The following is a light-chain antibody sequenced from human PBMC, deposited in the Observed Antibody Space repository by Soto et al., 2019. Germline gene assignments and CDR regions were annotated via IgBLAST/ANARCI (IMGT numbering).Light chain of an antibody. CDR2: DAS. Sequence: EIVLTQSPATLSLSPGERATLSCRASQSVGTFFAWYQQKPGQAPRLLIYDASNRATGIPARFSGSGSGTDFTLTISSLEPEDFALYYCQQCYNWPQWTFGQGTKVDIK. J-gene: IGKJ1*01. CDR1: QSVGTF. V-gene: IGKV3-11*01. CDR3: QQCYNWPQWT.